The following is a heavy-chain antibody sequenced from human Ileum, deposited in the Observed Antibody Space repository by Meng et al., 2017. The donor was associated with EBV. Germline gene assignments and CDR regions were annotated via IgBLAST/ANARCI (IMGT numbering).Heavy chain of an antibody. D-gene: IGHD1-26*01. V-gene: IGHV1-18*01. CDR3: ARVEVGITSGDY. Sequence: QAQLGQYGGELKKPGASVKVSCKASGYTFTNYGITWVRQAPGQGLEWMGWISAYNGNTNYAQTLQGRVTMTTDTSTSTAYMELGSLRSDDTAVYYCARVEVGITSGDYWGQGTLVTVSS. CDR1: GYTFTNYG. CDR2: ISAYNGNT. J-gene: IGHJ4*02.